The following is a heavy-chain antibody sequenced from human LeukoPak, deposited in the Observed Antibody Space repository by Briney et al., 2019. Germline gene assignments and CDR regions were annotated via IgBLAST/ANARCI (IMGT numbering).Heavy chain of an antibody. D-gene: IGHD2-21*01. V-gene: IGHV3-30-3*01. CDR2: IPHDDSNK. CDR3: ARDRPSSLWFDAFDI. J-gene: IGHJ3*02. CDR1: GITFSGYP. Sequence: GGSLRLSCAVSGITFSGYPMLWVRQAPGKGLEWVAFIPHDDSNKYYEDSVKGRFSISRDASRNTLYLQMNSLRVEDTAVYYCARDRPSSLWFDAFDIWGQGTVVTVSS.